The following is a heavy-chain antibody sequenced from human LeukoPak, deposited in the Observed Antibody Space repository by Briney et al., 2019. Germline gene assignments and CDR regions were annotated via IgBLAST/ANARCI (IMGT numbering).Heavy chain of an antibody. CDR1: GGSMSGFF. CDR2: IYYSGSST. V-gene: IGHV4-59*01. J-gene: IGHJ6*02. Sequence: SETLSLTCTVSGGSMSGFFWTWIRQPPGRELEWIRSIYYSGSSTKYNPSLKSRVTISVDTSKSQFSLNLNSATAAGTAVYYCARTSRHFYGSGTNLAPWPAGMDVWGQGTTVTVSS. CDR3: ARTSRHFYGSGTNLAPWPAGMDV. D-gene: IGHD3-10*01.